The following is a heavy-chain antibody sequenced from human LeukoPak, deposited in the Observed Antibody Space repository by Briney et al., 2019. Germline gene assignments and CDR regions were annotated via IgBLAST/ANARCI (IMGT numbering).Heavy chain of an antibody. Sequence: RGESLQISCKASGYTFTHQWIGWVRQKSGSGLEWMGIIYPRDSDTRYSPSFQGHVSISADTSINTAYLEWSRLEASDTAIYYCARHSDVIGAIWGQGNRVPVSS. CDR2: IYPRDSDT. J-gene: IGHJ4*02. CDR1: GYTFTHQW. D-gene: IGHD3-10*01. CDR3: ARHSDVIGAI. V-gene: IGHV5-51*01.